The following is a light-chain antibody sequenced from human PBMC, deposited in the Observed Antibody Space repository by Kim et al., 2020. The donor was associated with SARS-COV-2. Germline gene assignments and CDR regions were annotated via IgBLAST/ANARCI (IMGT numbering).Light chain of an antibody. Sequence: ASVGDRVTITCRAIQTISNYLNWYQQKAGKAPQILIYSASNLQSGVPSRFSGSGSGTDFTLSISSLQLEDFATYYCQQTSSVPLTFGGGTKVDIK. CDR1: QTISNY. J-gene: IGKJ4*01. CDR3: QQTSSVPLT. V-gene: IGKV1-39*01. CDR2: SAS.